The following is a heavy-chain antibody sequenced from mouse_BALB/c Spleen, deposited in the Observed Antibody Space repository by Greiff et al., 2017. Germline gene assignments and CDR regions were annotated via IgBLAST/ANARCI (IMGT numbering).Heavy chain of an antibody. D-gene: IGHD1-1*01. CDR3: ARGAVVPYFDY. V-gene: IGHV3-2*02. J-gene: IGHJ2*01. CDR1: GYSITSDYA. Sequence: EVKLQESGPGLVKPSQSLSLTCTVTGYSITSDYAWNWIRQFPGNKLEWMGYISYSGSTSYNPSLKSRISITRDTSKNQFFLQLNSVTTEDTATYYCARGAVVPYFDYWGQGTTLTVSS. CDR2: ISYSGST.